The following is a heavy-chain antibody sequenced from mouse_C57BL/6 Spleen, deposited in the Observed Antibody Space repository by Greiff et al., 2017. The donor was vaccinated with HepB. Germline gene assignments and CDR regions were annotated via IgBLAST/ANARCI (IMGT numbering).Heavy chain of an antibody. CDR3: ARSIGNYAMDY. CDR2: IYPGDGDT. D-gene: IGHD2-10*02. Sequence: VQGVESGPELVKPGASVKISCKASGYAFSSSWMNWVKQRPGKGLEWIGRIYPGDGDTNYNGKFKGKATLTADKSSSTAYMQLSSLTSEDSAVYFCARSIGNYAMDYWGQGTSVTVSS. V-gene: IGHV1-82*01. J-gene: IGHJ4*01. CDR1: GYAFSSSW.